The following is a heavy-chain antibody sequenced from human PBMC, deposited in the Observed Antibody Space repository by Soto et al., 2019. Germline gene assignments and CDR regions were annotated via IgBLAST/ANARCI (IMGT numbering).Heavy chain of an antibody. J-gene: IGHJ6*02. D-gene: IGHD3-10*01. V-gene: IGHV1-18*01. CDR1: GYTFTSYG. CDR3: ATVRGVIRPNYYYYYGMDV. Sequence: AAVKVSCKASGYTFTSYGISWVRQAPGQGLEWMGWISAYNGNTNYAQKLQGRVTMTTDTSTSTAYMELRSLRSDDTAVYYCATVRGVIRPNYYYYYGMDVWGQGTTVTVS. CDR2: ISAYNGNT.